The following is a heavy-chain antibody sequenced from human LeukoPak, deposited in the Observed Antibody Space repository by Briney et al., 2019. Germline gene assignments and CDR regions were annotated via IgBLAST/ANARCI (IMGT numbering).Heavy chain of an antibody. CDR2: ISNNGGKT. V-gene: IGHV3-64D*09. J-gene: IGHJ4*02. Sequence: GGSLRLSCSASGFTFSDYAMHWVRQAPGKGLQCVSSISNNGGKTYYADSVKGRFTISRDNSETTLYLQMSSLRAEDTAVYYCGNDWGIYYDSSAYHYVFDHWGQGTLVTVSS. CDR1: GFTFSDYA. CDR3: GNDWGIYYDSSAYHYVFDH. D-gene: IGHD3-22*01.